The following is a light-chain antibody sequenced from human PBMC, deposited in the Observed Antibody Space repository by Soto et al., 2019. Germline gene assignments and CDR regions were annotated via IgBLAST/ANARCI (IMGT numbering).Light chain of an antibody. V-gene: IGLV2-23*01. Sequence: QSALTQPASVSGSPGQSITISCTGPSSDVGRYNLVSWYQQHTGKAPKLMIYEGSKRPSGVSNRFSGSKSGNTASLTISGLKAEDEADYYCCSYAGSSTYVFGTGTKLTVL. CDR2: EGS. CDR3: CSYAGSSTYV. CDR1: SSDVGRYNL. J-gene: IGLJ1*01.